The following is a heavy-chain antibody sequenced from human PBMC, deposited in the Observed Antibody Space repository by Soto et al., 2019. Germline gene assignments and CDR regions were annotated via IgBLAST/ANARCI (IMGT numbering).Heavy chain of an antibody. J-gene: IGHJ6*02. Sequence: VKVSCKASGYTFTSYGISWVRQAPGQGLEWMGWISAYNGNTNYAQKLQGRVTMTTDTSTSTAYMELRSLRSDDTAVYYCAREDTMVRGVIITPAYYYGMDVWGQGTTVTVSS. D-gene: IGHD3-10*01. CDR1: GYTFTSYG. CDR3: AREDTMVRGVIITPAYYYGMDV. V-gene: IGHV1-18*01. CDR2: ISAYNGNT.